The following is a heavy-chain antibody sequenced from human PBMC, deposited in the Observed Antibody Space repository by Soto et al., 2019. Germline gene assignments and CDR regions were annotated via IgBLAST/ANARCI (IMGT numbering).Heavy chain of an antibody. Sequence: ASVKVSCKASGYTFTSYDINWVRQATGQGLEWMGWMNPNSGNTGYAQKFQGRVTMTRNTSISTAYMELSSLRSEDTAVYYCARGPRYCSGGSCYPDTFDIWGQGTMVTVS. D-gene: IGHD2-15*01. CDR3: ARGPRYCSGGSCYPDTFDI. V-gene: IGHV1-8*01. J-gene: IGHJ3*02. CDR1: GYTFTSYD. CDR2: MNPNSGNT.